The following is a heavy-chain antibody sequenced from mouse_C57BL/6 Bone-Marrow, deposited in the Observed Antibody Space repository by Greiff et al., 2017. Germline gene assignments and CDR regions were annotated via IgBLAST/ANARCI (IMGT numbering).Heavy chain of an antibody. CDR2: IRYSGST. CDR3: ARSRDGYGYFYY. J-gene: IGHJ2*01. D-gene: IGHD2-2*01. V-gene: IGHV3-2*02. CDR1: GYSIISDYA. Sequence: EVKLVESGPGLVKPSQSLSLTCTVTGYSIISDYAWNWLRQFPGNKLEWMGYIRYSGSTSYNPSLKSRISITRDTSKNQFFLQLNSVTTEDTATYYCARSRDGYGYFYYWGQGTTLTVSS.